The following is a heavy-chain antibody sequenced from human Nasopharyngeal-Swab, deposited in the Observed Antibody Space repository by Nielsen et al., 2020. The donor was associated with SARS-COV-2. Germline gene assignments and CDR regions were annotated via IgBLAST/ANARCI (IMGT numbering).Heavy chain of an antibody. V-gene: IGHV3-74*01. CDR1: GFTFSSYW. CDR3: GLCGGDCNLWDFDY. Sequence: GGSLRLSCAASGFTFSSYWMHWVRQAPGKGLVWVSRITSDGSSTSYADSVKGRFTISRDNAKNTLYLQMNSLRAEDTAVYYCGLCGGDCNLWDFDYWGQGTLVTVSS. CDR2: ITSDGSST. J-gene: IGHJ4*02. D-gene: IGHD2-21*02.